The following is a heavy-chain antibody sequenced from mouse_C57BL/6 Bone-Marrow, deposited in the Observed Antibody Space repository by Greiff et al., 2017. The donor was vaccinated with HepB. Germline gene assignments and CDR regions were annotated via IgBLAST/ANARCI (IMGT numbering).Heavy chain of an antibody. CDR1: GFTFSSYG. V-gene: IGHV5-6*01. J-gene: IGHJ1*03. D-gene: IGHD4-1*01. CDR3: ARVTGTDV. CDR2: ISSGGSYT. Sequence: EVKLVESGGDLVKPGGSLKLSCAASGFTFSSYGMSWVRQTPDKRLEWVATISSGGSYTYYPDSVKGRFTISRDNAKNTLYLQMSSLKSEDTAMYYCARVTGTDVWGTGTTVTVSS.